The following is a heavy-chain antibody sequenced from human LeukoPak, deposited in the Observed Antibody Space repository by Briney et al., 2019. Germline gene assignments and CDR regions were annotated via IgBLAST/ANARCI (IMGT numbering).Heavy chain of an antibody. CDR1: RGTFSSNG. CDR3: ALGSGSYGIMNPGDY. D-gene: IGHD1-26*01. J-gene: IGHJ4*02. Sequence: SVKVSCKASRGTFSSNGISWVRQAPGQGLEWMGGIIPIFGTANYAQKFQGRVTITADKSTSTAYMELSSLRSEDTAVYYCALGSGSYGIMNPGDYWGQGTLVTVSP. V-gene: IGHV1-69*06. CDR2: IIPIFGTA.